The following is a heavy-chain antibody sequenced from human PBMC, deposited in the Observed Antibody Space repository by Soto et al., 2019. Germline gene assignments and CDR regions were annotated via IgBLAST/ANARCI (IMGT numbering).Heavy chain of an antibody. Sequence: PGGSLRLSCAASGFAFSSYAMSWVRQAPGKGLEWVSAISGSGGSTYYADSVKGRFTISRDNSKNTLYLQMNSLRAEDTAVYYCAKPLYGDYVYFDYWGQGTLVTVSS. D-gene: IGHD4-17*01. CDR2: ISGSGGST. CDR1: GFAFSSYA. CDR3: AKPLYGDYVYFDY. V-gene: IGHV3-23*01. J-gene: IGHJ4*02.